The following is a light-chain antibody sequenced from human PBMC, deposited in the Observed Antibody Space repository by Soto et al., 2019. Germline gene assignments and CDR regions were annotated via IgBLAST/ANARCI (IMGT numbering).Light chain of an antibody. CDR3: SSYTSSRV. CDR2: EVS. Sequence: QSALTQPASVSESPGPSITISCTGTSSDDGGYKYVSWYQQHPGKAPKLMIYEVSNRPSGVSNHFSGSKSGNTASLTISGLQAEDEADYYCSSYTSSRVFGGGTKVTVL. J-gene: IGLJ2*01. CDR1: SSDDGGYKY. V-gene: IGLV2-14*01.